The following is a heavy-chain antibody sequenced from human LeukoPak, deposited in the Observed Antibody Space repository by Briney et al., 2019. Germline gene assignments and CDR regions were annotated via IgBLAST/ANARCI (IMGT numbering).Heavy chain of an antibody. CDR1: GYTFTGYY. CDR2: INPSCGGT. D-gene: IGHD6-13*01. Sequence: GASVKVSCKASGYTFTGYYMHWVRQAPGQGLEWMGWINPSCGGTNYAQKFQGRVTMTRDTSISTAYMELSRLRSDDTDVYYCARDLVSYSRSWDYYYGMDVWGQGTTVTVSS. J-gene: IGHJ6*02. V-gene: IGHV1-2*02. CDR3: ARDLVSYSRSWDYYYGMDV.